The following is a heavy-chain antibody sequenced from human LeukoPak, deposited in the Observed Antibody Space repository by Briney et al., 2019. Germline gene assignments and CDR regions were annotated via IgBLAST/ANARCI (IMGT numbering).Heavy chain of an antibody. CDR1: GYSFNSQG. J-gene: IGHJ3*02. V-gene: IGHV7-4-1*02. Sequence: ASVKVSCKASGYSFNSQGMNWVRQAPGQGLEWMGGINTDSGNPTYAQGFTGRFVFSLDSSVSTAYLQISNLMPEDTAKYYCAREILRFDIWGQGTMVTVSS. CDR2: INTDSGNP. CDR3: AREILRFDI.